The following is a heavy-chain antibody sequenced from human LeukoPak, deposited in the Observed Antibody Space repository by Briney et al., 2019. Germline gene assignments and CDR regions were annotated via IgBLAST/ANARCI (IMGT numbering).Heavy chain of an antibody. CDR1: GGTFSSYA. CDR3: ARGSGSYRL. CDR2: IIPILGIA. J-gene: IGHJ4*02. Sequence: ASVKASCKASGGTFSSYAISWVRQAPGQGLEWMGRIIPILGIANYAQKFQGRVTITADKSTSTAYMELSSLRAEDTAIYYCARGSGSYRLGGQGTLVTVSS. D-gene: IGHD1-26*01. V-gene: IGHV1-69*04.